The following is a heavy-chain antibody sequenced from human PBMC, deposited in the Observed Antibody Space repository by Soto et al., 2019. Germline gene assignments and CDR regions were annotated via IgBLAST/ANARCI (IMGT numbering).Heavy chain of an antibody. CDR2: IDWDDDK. V-gene: IGHV2-70*04. D-gene: IGHD6-19*01. Sequence: SGPTLVNPTQTLTLTCTFSGFSPSTSGMRVTWIRQPPGKALEWLARIDWDDDKFYSTSLKTRLTISKDTSKNQVVLTMTNMGPVDTATYYCAGSSGQIDFWGQGTLVTVSS. J-gene: IGHJ4*02. CDR1: GFSPSTSGMR. CDR3: AGSSGQIDF.